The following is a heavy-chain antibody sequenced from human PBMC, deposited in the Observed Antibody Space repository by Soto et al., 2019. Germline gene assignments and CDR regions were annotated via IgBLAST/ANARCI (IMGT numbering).Heavy chain of an antibody. V-gene: IGHV3-74*01. CDR2: INSDGSST. J-gene: IGHJ6*02. Sequence: EVQLVESGGGLLQPGGSLRLSCAVSGSTFSNDWMHWVRQAPGKGLVWVSNINSDGSSTNYADFVKGRFTIARDNAKNTVYLQMNSLRAEDTAVNYCARDRSYSLDVWGQGTTVTASS. CDR1: GSTFSNDW. CDR3: ARDRSYSLDV.